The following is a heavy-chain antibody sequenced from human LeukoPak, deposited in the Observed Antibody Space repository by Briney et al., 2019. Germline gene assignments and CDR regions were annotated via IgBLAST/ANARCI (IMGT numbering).Heavy chain of an antibody. Sequence: SVEVSCKASGYTFTSYGISWVRQAPGQGLEWMGGIIPIFGTADYAQKFQGRVTITADESTSTAYMELSSLRSEDTAVYYCARGATVTTTGGFNWFDPWGQGTLVTVSS. D-gene: IGHD4-17*01. V-gene: IGHV1-69*13. CDR1: GYTFTSYG. CDR2: IIPIFGTA. CDR3: ARGATVTTTGGFNWFDP. J-gene: IGHJ5*02.